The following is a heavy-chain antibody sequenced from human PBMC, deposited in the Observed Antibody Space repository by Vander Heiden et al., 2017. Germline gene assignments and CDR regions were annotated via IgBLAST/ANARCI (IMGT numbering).Heavy chain of an antibody. D-gene: IGHD6-6*01. CDR1: GGSFSVSY. J-gene: IGHJ6*02. Sequence: VQLQQWGAGLLKPSETLSLTCAVYGGSFSVSYWSWIRQPPGTGLEWSGEINHRGSTNYNPSLKSRVTISVDTSKNQFSRNLSSVTAADTAVYYCARGRHSSSTYNYYYYGMDVWGQGTTVTVSS. V-gene: IGHV4-34*01. CDR2: INHRGST. CDR3: ARGRHSSSTYNYYYYGMDV.